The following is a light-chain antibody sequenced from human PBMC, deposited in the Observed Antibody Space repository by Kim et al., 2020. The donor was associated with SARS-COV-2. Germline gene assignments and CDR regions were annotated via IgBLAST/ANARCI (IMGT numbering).Light chain of an antibody. CDR3: QQSYITPFA. V-gene: IGKV1-39*01. J-gene: IGKJ3*01. Sequence: DIQMTQSPSSLSASVGDRVTITCRTSQSISSHLNWYHQKPGRAPKLLISAASTLQGGVPSRFSGSGSETDFTLTISSLQPEDIATYFYQQSYITPFAVGPGTKVDIK. CDR1: QSISSH. CDR2: AAS.